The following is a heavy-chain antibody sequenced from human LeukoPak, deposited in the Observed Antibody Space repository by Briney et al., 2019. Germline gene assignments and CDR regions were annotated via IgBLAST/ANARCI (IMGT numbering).Heavy chain of an antibody. D-gene: IGHD5-18*01. CDR3: ARVHSYGLGRTFDI. CDR1: AYSISSGYY. CDR2: IYHIGST. V-gene: IGHV4-38-2*02. Sequence: SETLSLTCTVSAYSISSGYYWGWIRQPPGKGLEWIGSIYHIGSTYYNPSLKSRVIISVATSKTQFSLKLSSVTAADTAVYYCARVHSYGLGRTFDIWGQGTMVTVSS. J-gene: IGHJ3*02.